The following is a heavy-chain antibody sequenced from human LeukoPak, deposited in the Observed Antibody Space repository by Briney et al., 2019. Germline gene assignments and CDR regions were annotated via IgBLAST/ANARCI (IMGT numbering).Heavy chain of an antibody. CDR1: GFTFSSYG. CDR3: AKVGARYYYYYYMDV. V-gene: IGHV3-7*01. J-gene: IGHJ6*03. Sequence: GGTLRLSCAASGFTFSSYGMSWVRQAPGKGLEWVANIKQDGNEKYYADSVKGRFTISRDNSKNTLYLQMNSLRAEDTAVYYCAKVGARYYYYYYMDVWGKGTTVTVSS. D-gene: IGHD1-26*01. CDR2: IKQDGNEK.